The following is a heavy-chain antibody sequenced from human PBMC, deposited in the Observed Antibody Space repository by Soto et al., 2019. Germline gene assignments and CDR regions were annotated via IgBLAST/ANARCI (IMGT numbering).Heavy chain of an antibody. J-gene: IGHJ3*02. CDR2: ISYDGGNE. V-gene: IGHV3-30-3*01. D-gene: IGHD1-26*01. CDR1: RFSFSTYA. Sequence: QVQLVESGGGVVQPGRSLRLSCAASRFSFSTYAIHWVRQAPGKGLEWVAGISYDGGNEYYADSVKGRFTISRDNSKSTLYRKMNSLGPDDTAVYYCARDRSGSHAIDDSLDIWGRGTMVTVSS. CDR3: ARDRSGSHAIDDSLDI.